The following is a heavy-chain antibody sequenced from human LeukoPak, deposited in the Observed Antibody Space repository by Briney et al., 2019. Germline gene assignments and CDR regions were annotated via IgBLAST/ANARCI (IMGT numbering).Heavy chain of an antibody. D-gene: IGHD6-6*01. CDR1: GGSLSSSSYY. J-gene: IGHJ6*03. CDR2: IFYSGST. CDR3: ARHSLAARLNYYYMDV. Sequence: SETLSLICTVSGGSLSSSSYYWGWIRQPPGKGLEWIGSIFYSGSTYYNPSLKSRVTISVDTSKNQFSLKLSSVTAADTAVYYCARHSLAARLNYYYMDVWGKGTTVTVSS. V-gene: IGHV4-39*01.